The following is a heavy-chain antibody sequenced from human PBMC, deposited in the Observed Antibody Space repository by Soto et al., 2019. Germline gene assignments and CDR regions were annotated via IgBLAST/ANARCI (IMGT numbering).Heavy chain of an antibody. CDR3: ARDKELPEY. V-gene: IGHV3-23*01. CDR1: GFTFSLYA. J-gene: IGHJ4*02. D-gene: IGHD1-26*01. CDR2: ISGSDGGT. Sequence: PGGSLRLSCAASGFTFSLYAMSWVRQAPGKGLEWVSHISGSDGGTYYADSVKGRFTISRDNSKNTLYLQMNSLRAEDSAVYYCARDKELPEYWGQGTLVTVSS.